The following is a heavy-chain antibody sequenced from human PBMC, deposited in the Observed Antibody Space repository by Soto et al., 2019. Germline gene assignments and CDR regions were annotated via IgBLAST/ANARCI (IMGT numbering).Heavy chain of an antibody. J-gene: IGHJ5*02. Sequence: ASVKVSCKASGGTFSSYAISWVRQAPGQGLEWMGGIIPIFGTANYAQKFQGRVTITADESTSTAYMELSSLRSEDTAVYYCARLIGAVDNWFDPWGQGTLVTVSS. CDR1: GGTFSSYA. CDR3: ARLIGAVDNWFDP. D-gene: IGHD3-10*01. V-gene: IGHV1-69*13. CDR2: IIPIFGTA.